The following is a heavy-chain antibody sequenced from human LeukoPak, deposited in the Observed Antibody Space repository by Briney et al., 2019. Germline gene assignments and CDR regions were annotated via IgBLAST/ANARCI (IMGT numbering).Heavy chain of an antibody. D-gene: IGHD2-2*01. CDR3: ATVVLPAATIGYFDY. V-gene: IGHV1-24*01. CDR1: GYTLTELS. CDR2: FDPEDGET. Sequence: GASVKVSCKVSGYTLTELSMHWVRQAPGEGLEWMGGFDPEDGETIYAQKFQGRVTMTEDTSTDTAYMELSSLRSEDTAVYYCATVVLPAATIGYFDYWGQGTLVTVSS. J-gene: IGHJ4*02.